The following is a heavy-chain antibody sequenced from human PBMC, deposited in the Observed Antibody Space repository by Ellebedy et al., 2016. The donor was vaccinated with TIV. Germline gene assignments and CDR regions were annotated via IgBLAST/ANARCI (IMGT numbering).Heavy chain of an antibody. CDR3: ARGYYDFWSGYDYGMDV. J-gene: IGHJ6*02. CDR1: GYTFTGYY. V-gene: IGHV1-2*04. Sequence: ASVKVSXXASGYTFTGYYMHWVRQAPGQGLEWMGWINPNSGGTNYAQKFQGWVTMTRDTSISTAYMELSRLRSDDTAVYYCARGYYDFWSGYDYGMDVWGQGTTVTVSS. D-gene: IGHD3-3*01. CDR2: INPNSGGT.